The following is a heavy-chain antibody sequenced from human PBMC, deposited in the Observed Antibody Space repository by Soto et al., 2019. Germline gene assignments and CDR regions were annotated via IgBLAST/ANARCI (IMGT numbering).Heavy chain of an antibody. D-gene: IGHD2-2*01. CDR2: IYPGDSDT. Sequence: GESLKISCKGSGYSFTSYGIGWVLQMPGKGLEWMVIIYPGDSDTRYSPSFQGQVTISADKSISTAYLQWSSLRSEDTAVYYCARYGCSSTSCYYPPGPYYYYYGLDVWGQGTTVTVSS. J-gene: IGHJ6*02. CDR3: ARYGCSSTSCYYPPGPYYYYYGLDV. CDR1: GYSFTSYG. V-gene: IGHV5-51*01.